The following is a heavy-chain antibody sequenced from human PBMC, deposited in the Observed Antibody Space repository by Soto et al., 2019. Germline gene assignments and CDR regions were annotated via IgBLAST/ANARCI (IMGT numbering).Heavy chain of an antibody. J-gene: IGHJ4*02. CDR2: IRNRVNTYAT. CDR3: TRGRDNYGYSYDF. Sequence: EVQLVESGGGLVQPGGSLKLSCVGAGFTFSGSAIQWVRQASGKGPEWVGHIRNRVNTYATAYAASLKGRVAISRDDSKNTAYLEMNSLRIEDSALYHCTRGRDNYGYSYDFWGQGTLVTVAS. CDR1: GFTFSGSA. V-gene: IGHV3-73*02. D-gene: IGHD5-18*01.